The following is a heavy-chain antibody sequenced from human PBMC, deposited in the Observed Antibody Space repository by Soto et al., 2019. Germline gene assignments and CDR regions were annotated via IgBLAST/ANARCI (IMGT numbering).Heavy chain of an antibody. CDR2: IYYTGST. CDR1: GGSVSGGSYH. D-gene: IGHD3-3*01. J-gene: IGHJ4*02. CDR3: ARLGGRFYDFWRGSHIDY. Sequence: QVQLQESGPGLVKPSATLSLTCSVSGGSVSGGSYHWSWIRQPPGKGLEWVGYIYYTGSTNYNPSLKSRVSISVDASNNQFSLKLTSVTAADTAVYYCARLGGRFYDFWRGSHIDYWGRGTLVTVSS. V-gene: IGHV4-61*01.